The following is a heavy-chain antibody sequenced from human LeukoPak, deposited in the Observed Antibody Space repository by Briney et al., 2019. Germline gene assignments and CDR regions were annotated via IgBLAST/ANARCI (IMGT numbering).Heavy chain of an antibody. D-gene: IGHD3-3*01. J-gene: IGHJ6*02. Sequence: SETLSLTCTVSGGSIRSSYYYWGWIRQPPGKGLEWIGSIYDSGSTYYNPSLKSRVTISVDTSKNQFSLKLNSVTAADTAVYYCARREYYDFWSGYLGGGYGMDVWGQGTTVTVSS. CDR2: IYDSGST. V-gene: IGHV4-39*01. CDR1: GGSIRSSYYY. CDR3: ARREYYDFWSGYLGGGYGMDV.